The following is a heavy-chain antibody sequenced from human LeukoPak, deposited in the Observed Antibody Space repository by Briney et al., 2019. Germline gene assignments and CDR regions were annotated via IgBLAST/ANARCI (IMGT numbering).Heavy chain of an antibody. V-gene: IGHV3-11*01. J-gene: IGHJ6*02. CDR2: ISSSGSTI. CDR1: GFTFSDYY. Sequence: GGSLRLSCAASGFTFSDYYMSWIRQAPGKGLEWVSYISSSGSTIYYADSVKGRFTISRDNAKNSLYLQMNSLRAEDTAVYYCARYYDSPGYYYYYGMDVWGQGTTVTVSS. CDR3: ARYYDSPGYYYYYGMDV. D-gene: IGHD3-22*01.